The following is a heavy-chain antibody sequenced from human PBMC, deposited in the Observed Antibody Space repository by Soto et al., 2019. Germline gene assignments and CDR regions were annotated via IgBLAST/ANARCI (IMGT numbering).Heavy chain of an antibody. J-gene: IGHJ6*02. Sequence: SETLSLTCAVYGGSFSGYYWSWFRQPPGKGLEWIGEINHSGSTNYNPSLKSRVTISVDTSKNQFSLKLSSVTAADTAVYYCARGLGNYYYYGMDVWGQGTTVTVSS. CDR3: ARGLGNYYYYGMDV. V-gene: IGHV4-34*01. CDR1: GGSFSGYY. CDR2: INHSGST. D-gene: IGHD1-26*01.